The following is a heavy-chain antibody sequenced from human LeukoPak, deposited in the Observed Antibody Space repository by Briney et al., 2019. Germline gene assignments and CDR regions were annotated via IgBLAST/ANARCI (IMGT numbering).Heavy chain of an antibody. D-gene: IGHD1-26*01. CDR2: MNPNSGNT. Sequence: ASVKVSCKASGGTFNSYAISWARQATGQGLEWVGWMNPNSGNTGYAQKFQGRVTITRNTSISTAYMELSSLRSEDTAVYYCVRGAGATISYYHYYMDVWGKGTTVTVSS. CDR3: VRGAGATISYYHYYMDV. V-gene: IGHV1-8*03. CDR1: GGTFNSYA. J-gene: IGHJ6*03.